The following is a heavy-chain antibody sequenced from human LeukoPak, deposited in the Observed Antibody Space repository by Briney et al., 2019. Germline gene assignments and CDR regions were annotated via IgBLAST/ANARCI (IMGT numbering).Heavy chain of an antibody. CDR2: ISGSGGST. V-gene: IGHV3-23*01. CDR1: GFTFSSYA. D-gene: IGHD3-10*01. Sequence: GALILSCAASGFTFSSYAMSWFRQPPGVGVEWVSAISGSGGSTYYADSVKGRFTISRDNSKNTLYLQMNSLRAEDTAVYYCAKDFASANARYGSGSYYDYWGQGTLVTVSS. CDR3: AKDFASANARYGSGSYYDY. J-gene: IGHJ4*02.